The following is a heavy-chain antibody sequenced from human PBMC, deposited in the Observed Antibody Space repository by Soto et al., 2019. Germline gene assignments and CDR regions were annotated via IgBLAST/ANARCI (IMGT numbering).Heavy chain of an antibody. CDR2: ISSSSSTI. CDR3: ARVAGAAAGESWYFDL. J-gene: IGHJ2*01. V-gene: IGHV3-48*02. D-gene: IGHD6-13*01. CDR1: GFTFSSYS. Sequence: GGSLRLSCAASGFTFSSYSMNWVRQSPGKGLEWVSYISSSSSTIYYADSVKGRFTISRDNAKNSLYLQMNSLRDEDTAVYYCARVAGAAAGESWYFDLWGRGTLVTVSS.